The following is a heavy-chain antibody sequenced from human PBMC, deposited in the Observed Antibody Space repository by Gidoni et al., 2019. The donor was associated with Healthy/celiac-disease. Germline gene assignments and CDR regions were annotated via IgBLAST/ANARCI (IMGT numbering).Heavy chain of an antibody. CDR1: GFPFSSYG. CDR2: RWYDGSNK. CDR3: ARGMGSGSTHFDY. V-gene: IGHV3-33*01. Sequence: QVQLVEFGGGVVQPGRSLSLSCAASGFPFSSYGMHWVRQAPGKGLEWVAVRWYDGSNKYYADSVKGRFTISRENSKNTLYLQMNSLRAEDTAVYYCARGMGSGSTHFDYWGQGTLVTVSS. J-gene: IGHJ4*02. D-gene: IGHD1-26*01.